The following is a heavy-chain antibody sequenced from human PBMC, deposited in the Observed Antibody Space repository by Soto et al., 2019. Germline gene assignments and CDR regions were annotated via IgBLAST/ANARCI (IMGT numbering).Heavy chain of an antibody. CDR2: INRSGST. D-gene: IGHD3-22*01. Sequence: SETLSLTCAVYGASFSGYYWNWIRQPPGKGLEWIGEINRSGSTNYNPSLNSRVTISVDASKNQFSLKMDSVTAADTAVYYCARRYDSGRYYFDSWGQGTLVT. V-gene: IGHV4-34*01. J-gene: IGHJ4*02. CDR1: GASFSGYY. CDR3: ARRYDSGRYYFDS.